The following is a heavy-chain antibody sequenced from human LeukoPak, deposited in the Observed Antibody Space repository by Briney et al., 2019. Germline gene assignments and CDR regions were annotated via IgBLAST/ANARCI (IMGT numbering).Heavy chain of an antibody. CDR3: ARDSVHMITFGGVIGD. Sequence: ASVKVSCKASGGTFSSYAISWVRQAPGQGLEWMGWINPNSGGTNYAQKFQGRVTMTRDTSISTAYMELSRLRSDDTAVYYCARDSVHMITFGGVIGDWGQGTLVTVSS. CDR1: GGTFSSYA. J-gene: IGHJ4*02. CDR2: INPNSGGT. D-gene: IGHD3-16*02. V-gene: IGHV1-2*02.